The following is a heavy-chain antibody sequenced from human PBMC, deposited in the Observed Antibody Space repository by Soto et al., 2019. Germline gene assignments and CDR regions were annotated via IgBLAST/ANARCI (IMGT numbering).Heavy chain of an antibody. CDR2: IIPIFGTA. D-gene: IGHD2-2*02. J-gene: IGHJ6*02. V-gene: IGHV1-69*13. CDR1: GGTFSSYA. CDR3: ARVYCISTSCYSYYYYGMDV. Sequence: SVKVSCKASGGTFSSYAISWVRQAPGQGLEWMGGIIPIFGTANYAQKFQGRVTITADESTSTAYMELSSLRSEDTAGYYCARVYCISTSCYSYYYYGMDVWGQGTTVT.